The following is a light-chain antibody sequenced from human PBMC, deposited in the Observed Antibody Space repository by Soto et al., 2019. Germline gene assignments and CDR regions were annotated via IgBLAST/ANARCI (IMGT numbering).Light chain of an antibody. V-gene: IGKV3-15*01. J-gene: IGKJ4*01. CDR1: QNVYNN. CDR2: DAS. Sequence: EIVMTQSPATLSVSPGEGATLSCKASQNVYNNLGWYQQRPGQPPRLLIYDASTRATGISARFSGSGYGTEITLTISSLQSEDFAVYFCQQCRNWPLTFGGGTKVKIK. CDR3: QQCRNWPLT.